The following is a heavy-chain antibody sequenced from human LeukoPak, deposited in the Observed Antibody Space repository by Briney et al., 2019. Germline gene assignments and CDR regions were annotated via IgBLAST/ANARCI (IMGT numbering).Heavy chain of an antibody. Sequence: PGGSLRLSCAASGFTFSGYGMHWVRQAPGKGLEWVAVLWYDGSNKYYADSVKGRFTISRDNSKNTLYLQMNSLRAEDTAVYYCARTDYYDTSGYKGDAFDIWGQGTMVTVSS. D-gene: IGHD3-22*01. CDR1: GFTFSGYG. CDR3: ARTDYYDTSGYKGDAFDI. V-gene: IGHV3-33*01. CDR2: LWYDGSNK. J-gene: IGHJ3*02.